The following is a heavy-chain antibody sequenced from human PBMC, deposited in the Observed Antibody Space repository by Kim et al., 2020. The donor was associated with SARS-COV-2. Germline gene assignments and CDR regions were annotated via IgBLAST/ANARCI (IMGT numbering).Heavy chain of an antibody. D-gene: IGHD1-26*01. Sequence: ADSVKGRFTISRDNSKNTLYLQMNSLRAEDTAVYYCAKGLGSYRPNGMDVWGQGTTVTVSS. V-gene: IGHV3-30*02. CDR3: AKGLGSYRPNGMDV. J-gene: IGHJ6*02.